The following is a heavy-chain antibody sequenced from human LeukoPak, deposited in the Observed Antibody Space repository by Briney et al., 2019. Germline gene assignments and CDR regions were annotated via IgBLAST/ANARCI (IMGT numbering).Heavy chain of an antibody. CDR1: GYSFNSYG. V-gene: IGHV1-69*05. D-gene: IGHD3-16*02. CDR2: IIPIFGTA. J-gene: IGHJ4*02. Sequence: ASVKVSCKASGYSFNSYGISWVRQAPGQGLEWMGRIIPIFGTANYAQKFQGRVTITTDESTSTAYMELSSLRSEDTAVYYCARDDVMITFGGVIVWGQGTLVTVSS. CDR3: ARDDVMITFGGVIV.